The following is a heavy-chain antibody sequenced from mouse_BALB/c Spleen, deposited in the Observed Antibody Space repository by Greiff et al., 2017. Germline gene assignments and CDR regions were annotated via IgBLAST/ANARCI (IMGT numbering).Heavy chain of an antibody. CDR3: ARSYYDYDEDWYFDV. D-gene: IGHD2-4*01. V-gene: IGHV1-12*01. CDR1: GYTFTSYN. J-gene: IGHJ1*01. Sequence: QVQLQQSGAELVKPGASVKMSCKASGYTFTSYNMHWVKQTPGQGLEWIGAIYPGNGDTSYNQKFKGKATLTADKSSSTAYMQLSSLTSEDSAVYYCARSYYDYDEDWYFDVWGAGTTVTVSS. CDR2: IYPGNGDT.